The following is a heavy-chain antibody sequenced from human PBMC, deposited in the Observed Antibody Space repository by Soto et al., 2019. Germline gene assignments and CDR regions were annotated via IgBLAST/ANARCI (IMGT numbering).Heavy chain of an antibody. Sequence: PSETLSLTCTVSGYAISSGYYWGWVRQPPGKGLEWIGSIYHYGTTYYNPSLKSRVTVSVHTSENQFSLNLRSVTAADTAFYYCARVRCTNALCPLDYWGQGALVTASS. J-gene: IGHJ4*02. CDR1: GYAISSGYY. V-gene: IGHV4-38-2*02. D-gene: IGHD2-8*01. CDR2: IYHYGTT. CDR3: ARVRCTNALCPLDY.